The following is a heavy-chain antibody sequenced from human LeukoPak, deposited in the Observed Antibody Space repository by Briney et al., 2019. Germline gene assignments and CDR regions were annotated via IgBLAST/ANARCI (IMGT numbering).Heavy chain of an antibody. V-gene: IGHV1-18*01. CDR1: GYTFTSYG. D-gene: IGHD3-22*01. J-gene: IGHJ4*02. CDR2: ISAYNGNT. Sequence: ASVKVSCKASGYTFTSYGISWVRQAPGQGLEWMGWISAYNGNTNYAQKLQGRVTMTTDTSTSTAYMELRSLRSDDTPVYYCARNRSGEPYYYDTDFDYWGQRTLLTVSS. CDR3: ARNRSGEPYYYDTDFDY.